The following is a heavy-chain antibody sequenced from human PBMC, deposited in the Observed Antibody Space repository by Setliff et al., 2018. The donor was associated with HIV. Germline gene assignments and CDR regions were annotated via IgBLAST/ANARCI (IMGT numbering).Heavy chain of an antibody. CDR2: FDPEDGET. J-gene: IGHJ4*02. CDR3: ANLVTIKSYFDY. V-gene: IGHV1-69*13. D-gene: IGHD3-10*01. CDR1: GYTFTSYD. Sequence: SVKVSCKASGYTFTSYDISWVRQAPGQGLEWMGGFDPEDGETIYAQKFQGRVTITADESTNTAYMEMSSLRSEDTAVYYCANLVTIKSYFDYWGQGTLVTVSS.